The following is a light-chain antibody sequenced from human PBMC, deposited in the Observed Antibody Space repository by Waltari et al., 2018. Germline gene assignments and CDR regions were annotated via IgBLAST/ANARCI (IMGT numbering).Light chain of an antibody. CDR3: QQYYTTPFT. CDR1: QSVLYSSNNKNY. Sequence: DIVMTQSPDSLAVSLGERATINCKSSQSVLYSSNNKNYLAWYKQKPGQPPKLLIYWASTRESVVPDRCSGSGSGTDFTLTISSLQAEDVAVYYCQQYYTTPFTFGPGTKVDIK. J-gene: IGKJ3*01. V-gene: IGKV4-1*01. CDR2: WAS.